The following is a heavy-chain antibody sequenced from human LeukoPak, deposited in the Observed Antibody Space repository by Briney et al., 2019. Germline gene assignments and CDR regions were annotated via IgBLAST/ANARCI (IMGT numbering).Heavy chain of an antibody. Sequence: GGSLRLSCAASGFTFSRHWMSWLRQAAGKGLEWVANIKEDGSVKYYVDSVKGRFTISRDNANNLLYLQMNSLRGEDTAVYYCVRDDWGPGDNWGQGTLVTVSS. CDR3: VRDDWGPGDN. D-gene: IGHD2-21*01. CDR1: GFTFSRHW. CDR2: IKEDGSVK. J-gene: IGHJ4*02. V-gene: IGHV3-7*01.